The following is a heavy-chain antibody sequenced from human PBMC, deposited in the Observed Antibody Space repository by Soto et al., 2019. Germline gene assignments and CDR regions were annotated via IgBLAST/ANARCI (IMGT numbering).Heavy chain of an antibody. CDR3: ASVSGWYLAPVGY. Sequence: QLQLQESGPGLVKPSETLSLTCTVSGGSISSSSYYWGWIRQPPGKGLEWIGSIYYSGSTYYNPSLKSRVTISVDTSKNQCSLKLSSVTAADTAVYYCASVSGWYLAPVGYWGQGTLVTVSS. D-gene: IGHD6-19*01. CDR1: GGSISSSSYY. CDR2: IYYSGST. J-gene: IGHJ4*02. V-gene: IGHV4-39*01.